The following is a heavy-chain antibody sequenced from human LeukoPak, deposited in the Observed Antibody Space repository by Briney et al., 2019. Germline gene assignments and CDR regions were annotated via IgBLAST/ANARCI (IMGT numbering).Heavy chain of an antibody. Sequence: SETLSLTCTVSGGSISSGDYYWSWIRQPPGKGLEWIGYIYYSGSTYYNPSLKSRVTISVDTSKNQFSLKLSSVTAADTAVYYWARDWSEDFYYGMDVWGQGTKVTVSS. CDR2: IYYSGST. CDR3: ARDWSEDFYYGMDV. V-gene: IGHV4-30-4*01. CDR1: GGSISSGDYY. J-gene: IGHJ6*02.